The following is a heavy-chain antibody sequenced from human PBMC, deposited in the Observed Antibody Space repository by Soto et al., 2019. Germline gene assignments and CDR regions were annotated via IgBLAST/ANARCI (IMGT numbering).Heavy chain of an antibody. Sequence: PSETLSLTCTVSGGSISSYYWSWIRQPPGKGLEWIGYIYYSGSTNYNPSLKSRVTISVDTSKNQFSLKLSSVTAADTAVYYCARPNYGAGFDYWGQGTLVTVSS. CDR3: ARPNYGAGFDY. J-gene: IGHJ4*02. V-gene: IGHV4-59*08. D-gene: IGHD4-17*01. CDR2: IYYSGST. CDR1: GGSISSYY.